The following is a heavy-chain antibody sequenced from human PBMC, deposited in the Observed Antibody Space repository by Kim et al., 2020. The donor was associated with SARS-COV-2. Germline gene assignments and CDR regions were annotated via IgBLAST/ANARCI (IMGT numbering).Heavy chain of an antibody. V-gene: IGHV3-49*03. J-gene: IGHJ3*01. CDR1: GFTFGDYA. D-gene: IGHD3-22*01. CDR3: SRDLTAIVVIPQHSF. Sequence: GGSLRLSCTGSGFTFGDYAVTWFRQAPGKGLEWVGFIRTTAFRGTPEYAASVRGGFTISRDDSKSVAYLQMNSLTTEDTAIYYCSRDLTAIVVIPQHSF. CDR2: IRTTAFRGTP.